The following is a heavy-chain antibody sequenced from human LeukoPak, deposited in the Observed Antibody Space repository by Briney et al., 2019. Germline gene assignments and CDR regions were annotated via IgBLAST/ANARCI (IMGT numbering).Heavy chain of an antibody. D-gene: IGHD3-22*01. V-gene: IGHV3-23*01. Sequence: PGGSLRLSCAASGFTFSSYAMSWVRQAPGKGLEWFSGISGSGDNTYYADSVKGRFTISRDNSKNTLYVQVNSLGTEDTAAYYCAKGSYYDSSGSFYFDYWGQGTLVTVSS. CDR2: ISGSGDNT. CDR3: AKGSYYDSSGSFYFDY. J-gene: IGHJ4*02. CDR1: GFTFSSYA.